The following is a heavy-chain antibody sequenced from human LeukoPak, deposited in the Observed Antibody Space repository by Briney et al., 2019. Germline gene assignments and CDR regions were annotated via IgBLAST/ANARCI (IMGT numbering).Heavy chain of an antibody. CDR1: GFTFSSYW. CDR2: IKQDGSEK. Sequence: GGSLRLSCAASGFTFSSYWMSWVRQAPGKGLEWVVNIKQDGSEKYYVDSVKGRFTISRDNAKNSLYLQMNSLRAEDTAVYYCARDESRYSSGWYGAFDYWGQGTLVTVSS. J-gene: IGHJ4*02. CDR3: ARDESRYSSGWYGAFDY. D-gene: IGHD6-19*01. V-gene: IGHV3-7*03.